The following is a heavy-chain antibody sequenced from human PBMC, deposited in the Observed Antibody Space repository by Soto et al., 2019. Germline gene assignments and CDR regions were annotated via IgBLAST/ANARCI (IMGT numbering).Heavy chain of an antibody. J-gene: IGHJ6*02. CDR1: GYIFVNYG. Sequence: QVQLVQSGDEVKKPGASVKVSCKASGYIFVNYGIAWVRQAPRQGLEWMGWISPYTGNTHSASKVQGRLTMTTDTSTSTAYLELGSLTSDDTAVYYCVMVDNYVTPTPQDVWGQGTTVTVSS. CDR3: VMVDNYVTPTPQDV. CDR2: ISPYTGNT. V-gene: IGHV1-18*01. D-gene: IGHD3-16*01.